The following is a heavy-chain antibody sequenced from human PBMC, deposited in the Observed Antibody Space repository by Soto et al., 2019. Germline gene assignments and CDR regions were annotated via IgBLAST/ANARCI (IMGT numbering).Heavy chain of an antibody. CDR2: INPSGGST. J-gene: IGHJ6*02. Sequence: GASVKVSCKASGYTFTSYYMHWVRQAPGQGLEWMGIINPSGGSTSYAQKFQGRVTMTRDTSTSTVYMELSSLRSEDTAVYYCARERRITMVISGMDVWGQGTTVTVSS. CDR1: GYTFTSYY. D-gene: IGHD3-10*01. CDR3: ARERRITMVISGMDV. V-gene: IGHV1-46*01.